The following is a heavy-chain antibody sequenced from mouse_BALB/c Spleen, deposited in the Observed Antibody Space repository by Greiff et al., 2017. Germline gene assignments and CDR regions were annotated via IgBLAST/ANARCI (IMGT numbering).Heavy chain of an antibody. CDR2: ISCYNGAT. CDR1: GYSFTGYY. CDR3: ARTPNNYSSSYYAMDY. Sequence: LVKTGASVKISCKASGYSFTGYYMHWVKQSHGKSLEWIGYISCYNGATSYNQKFKGKATFTVDTSSSTAYMQLNSLTSEDSAVYYCARTPNNYSSSYYAMDYWGQGTSVTVSS. J-gene: IGHJ4*01. V-gene: IGHV1S34*01. D-gene: IGHD1-3*01.